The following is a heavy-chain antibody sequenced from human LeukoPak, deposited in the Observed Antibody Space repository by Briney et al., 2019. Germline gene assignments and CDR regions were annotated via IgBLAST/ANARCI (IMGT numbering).Heavy chain of an antibody. CDR2: ISAYNGNT. J-gene: IGHJ3*02. CDR3: ARGDYYDSSGYYYPDAFDI. CDR1: GYAFTTYG. Sequence: ASVKVSCKASGYAFTTYGISWVRQAPGQGLEWMGWISAYNGNTNYAQKFQGRVTMTTDTSTSTACMELRSLRSDDTAVYYCARGDYYDSSGYYYPDAFDIWGQGTMVTVSS. D-gene: IGHD3-22*01. V-gene: IGHV1-18*01.